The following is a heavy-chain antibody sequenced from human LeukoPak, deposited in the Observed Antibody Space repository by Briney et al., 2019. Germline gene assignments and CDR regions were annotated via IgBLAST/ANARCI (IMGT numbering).Heavy chain of an antibody. D-gene: IGHD3-3*01. V-gene: IGHV4-59*01. CDR2: IYYSGDT. CDR3: ARESSFGVFDY. J-gene: IGHJ4*02. CDR1: GGSISNYY. Sequence: ASETLSLTCTVSGGSISNYYRSWIRQPPGKGLEWIGFIYYSGDTNYNPSLKSRVTISVDTPKSQFSLNLTSVTAADTAVYYCARESSFGVFDYWGQGTLVTVSS.